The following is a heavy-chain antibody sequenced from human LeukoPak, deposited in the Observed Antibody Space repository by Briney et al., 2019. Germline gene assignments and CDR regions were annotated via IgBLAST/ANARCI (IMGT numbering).Heavy chain of an antibody. CDR2: ISGSGGST. D-gene: IGHD2-15*01. CDR1: GFTFSSYA. V-gene: IGHV3-23*01. J-gene: IGHJ4*02. Sequence: GGSLRLSCAASGFTFSSYAMSWVRQAPGKGPEWVSAISGSGGSTYYADSVKGRFTISRDNSKNTLYLQMNSLRAEDTAVYYCAKDLIVVVVAATGSFFDYWGQGTLVTVSS. CDR3: AKDLIVVVVAATGSFFDY.